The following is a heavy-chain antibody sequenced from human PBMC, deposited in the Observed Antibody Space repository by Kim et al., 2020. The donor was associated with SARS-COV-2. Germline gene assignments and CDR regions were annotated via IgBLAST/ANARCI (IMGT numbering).Heavy chain of an antibody. J-gene: IGHJ6*02. Sequence: GGSLRLSCRGFGFTFGDHAMSWVRQAPGKGLEWLGFIRSEAYGGTTDFAASVKGRFVISRDDFESIAYLQMNSLKSDDTAVYYCTRYSPDDYYGMDVWGQGTTVTVSS. CDR2: IRSEAYGGTT. D-gene: IGHD6-13*01. CDR3: TRYSPDDYYGMDV. CDR1: GFTFGDHA. V-gene: IGHV3-49*04.